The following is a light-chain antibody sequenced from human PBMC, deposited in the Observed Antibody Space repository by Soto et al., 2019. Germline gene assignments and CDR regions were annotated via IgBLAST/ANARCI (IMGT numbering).Light chain of an antibody. CDR3: ISFTRNSTLV. Sequence: QSALTQPPSVSGSPGQSVTISCTGSNSDIGTYNRVSWYQQPPGTAPKLMIYEVTDRPSGVPDRFSGSKSGNTASLTISGLQAEDEADYYCISFTRNSTLVFGGGTKLTVL. CDR1: NSDIGTYNR. J-gene: IGLJ2*01. CDR2: EVT. V-gene: IGLV2-18*02.